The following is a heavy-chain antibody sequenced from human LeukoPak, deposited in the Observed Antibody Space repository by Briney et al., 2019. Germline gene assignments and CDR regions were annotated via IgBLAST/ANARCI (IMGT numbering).Heavy chain of an antibody. CDR1: GGSISSSSSF. CDR3: ARRPATGTLKYYFDY. Sequence: SSETLSLTCTVSGGSISSSSSFCGWIRQPPGKGLEWIGSIYSSGSTYSNPSLESRVTISVDTSKNQFSLRLSSVTAADTAVYYCARRPATGTLKYYFDYWGQGTLVTVSS. D-gene: IGHD6-13*01. CDR2: IYSSGST. V-gene: IGHV4-39*01. J-gene: IGHJ4*02.